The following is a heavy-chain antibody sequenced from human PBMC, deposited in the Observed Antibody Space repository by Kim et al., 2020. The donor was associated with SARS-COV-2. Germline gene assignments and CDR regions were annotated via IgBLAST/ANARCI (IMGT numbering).Heavy chain of an antibody. CDR3: ARVTDYYGSGSYYNVDY. J-gene: IGHJ4*02. V-gene: IGHV3-30*01. D-gene: IGHD3-10*01. Sequence: VQGRFTITRDNSKNTLYLQMNSLRAEDTAVYYCARVTDYYGSGSYYNVDYWGQGTLVTVSS.